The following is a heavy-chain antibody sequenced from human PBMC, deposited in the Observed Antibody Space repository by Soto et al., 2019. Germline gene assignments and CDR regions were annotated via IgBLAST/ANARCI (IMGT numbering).Heavy chain of an antibody. D-gene: IGHD1-26*01. CDR1: GGTFSSYA. J-gene: IGHJ3*02. Sequence: GASVKVSCKASGGTFSSYAISWVRQAPGQGLEWMGGIIPIFGTANYAQKFQGRVTITADESTSTAYMELSSLRSEDTAVYYCASRIATRDAFDIWGQGTMVTVS. V-gene: IGHV1-69*13. CDR3: ASRIATRDAFDI. CDR2: IIPIFGTA.